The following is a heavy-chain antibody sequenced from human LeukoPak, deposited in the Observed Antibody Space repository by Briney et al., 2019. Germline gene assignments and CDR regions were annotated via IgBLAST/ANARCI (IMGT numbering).Heavy chain of an antibody. Sequence: SETLSLTCTVSGGSISSDYWIWIRQPPGKGLEWIGYIYYSGSTNYNPSLKSRVTISVDTSKNQFSLKLSSVTAADTAVYYCATLHITGTTDYWGQGTLVTVSS. J-gene: IGHJ4*02. CDR3: ATLHITGTTDY. D-gene: IGHD1-20*01. V-gene: IGHV4-59*08. CDR1: GGSISSDY. CDR2: IYYSGST.